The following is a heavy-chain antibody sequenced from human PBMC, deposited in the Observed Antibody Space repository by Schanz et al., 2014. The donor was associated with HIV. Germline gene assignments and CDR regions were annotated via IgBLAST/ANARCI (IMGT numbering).Heavy chain of an antibody. J-gene: IGHJ6*02. D-gene: IGHD2-15*01. Sequence: QVQLVESGGGVVQPGRSLRLSCAASGFTFSTYGMHWVRQGPGKGLEWVAFISYDGSNKYYADSVKGRFTISRDTFKNTVYLQMNSLRAEDTAMYYCARDDCSGGSCYSNYYYGMDVWGQGTTVTVSS. V-gene: IGHV3-30*03. CDR3: ARDDCSGGSCYSNYYYGMDV. CDR2: ISYDGSNK. CDR1: GFTFSTYG.